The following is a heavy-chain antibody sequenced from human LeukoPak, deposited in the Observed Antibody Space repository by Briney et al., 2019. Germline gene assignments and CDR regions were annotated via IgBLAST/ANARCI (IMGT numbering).Heavy chain of an antibody. CDR1: GFTFSSYG. J-gene: IGHJ6*03. CDR2: IRYDGSNK. D-gene: IGHD3-3*01. Sequence: GGSLRLSCAASGFTFSSYGMHWVRQAPGKGLEWVAFIRYDGSNKYYADSVKGRFTISRDNSKNTLYLHVNSLRPEDTAVYYCARGPSLPDFWSGYPYYYYYYMDVWGKGTTVTVSS. V-gene: IGHV3-30*02. CDR3: ARGPSLPDFWSGYPYYYYYYMDV.